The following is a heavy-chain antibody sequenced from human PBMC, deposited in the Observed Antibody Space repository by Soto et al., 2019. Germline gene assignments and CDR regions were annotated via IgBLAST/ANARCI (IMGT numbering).Heavy chain of an antibody. CDR3: ARTLRKITIFGVVISSPSNWFDP. D-gene: IGHD3-3*01. Sequence: GASVKVSCKASGYTFTSYGISWVRQAPGQGLEWMGWISAYNGNTNYAQKLQGRVTMTTDTSTSTAYMELRSLRSDDTAVYYCARTLRKITIFGVVISSPSNWFDPWGQGTLVTVSS. V-gene: IGHV1-18*01. J-gene: IGHJ5*02. CDR1: GYTFTSYG. CDR2: ISAYNGNT.